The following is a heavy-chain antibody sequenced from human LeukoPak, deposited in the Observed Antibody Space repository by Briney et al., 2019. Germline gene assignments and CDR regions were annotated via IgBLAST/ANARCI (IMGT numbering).Heavy chain of an antibody. D-gene: IGHD6-13*01. V-gene: IGHV4-59*12. CDR2: IYYSGST. CDR3: ARDLAGIAAEGDWFDP. CDR1: GGSISSYY. Sequence: SETLSLTCTVSGGSISSYYWSWIRQPPGKGLEWIGYIYYSGSTNYNPSLKSRVTISVDTSKNQFSLKLSSVTAADTAVYYCARDLAGIAAEGDWFDPWGQGTLVTVSS. J-gene: IGHJ5*02.